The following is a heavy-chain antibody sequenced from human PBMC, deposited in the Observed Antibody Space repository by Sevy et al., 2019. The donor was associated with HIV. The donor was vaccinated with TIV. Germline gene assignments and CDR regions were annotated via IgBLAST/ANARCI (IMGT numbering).Heavy chain of an antibody. CDR2: IKQDGSEK. V-gene: IGHV3-7*01. J-gene: IGHJ4*02. CDR1: GFTFSSYW. D-gene: IGHD6-19*01. Sequence: GVSLRLSCAASGFTFSSYWMSWVRQAPGKGLEWVANIKQDGSEKYYVDSVKGRFTISRDNAKNSLYLQMNSLRAEDTAVYYCARDGSGWYPRFDYWGQGTLVTVSS. CDR3: ARDGSGWYPRFDY.